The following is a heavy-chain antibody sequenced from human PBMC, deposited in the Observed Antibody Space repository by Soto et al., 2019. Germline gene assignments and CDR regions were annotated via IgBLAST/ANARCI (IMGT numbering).Heavy chain of an antibody. D-gene: IGHD3-22*01. CDR1: GGTFSSYA. Sequence: QVQLVQSGAEVKKPGSSVKVSCKASGGTFSSYAISWVRQAPGQGLEWMGGTIPIFGTANYAQKFQGRVTITADESPSGAYMELSSLRSDDTAVYYCARGGSSGYYLCPDFDYWGQGTLVAVSS. CDR3: ARGGSSGYYLCPDFDY. J-gene: IGHJ4*02. CDR2: TIPIFGTA. V-gene: IGHV1-69*01.